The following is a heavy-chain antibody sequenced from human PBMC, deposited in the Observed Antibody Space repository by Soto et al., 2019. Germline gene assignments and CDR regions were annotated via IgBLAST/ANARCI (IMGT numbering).Heavy chain of an antibody. CDR1: GYTFTSYG. CDR3: AIGVLESVAGRTCDY. Sequence: QVQLVQSGAEVKKPGASVKVSCKASGYTFTSYGISWVRQAPGQGLEWMGWISAYNGNTNYAQKLQGRVTRATDTSTRTAYMELRSLRSDDTAVYYSAIGVLESVAGRTCDYWGQGTLVTVSS. J-gene: IGHJ4*02. CDR2: ISAYNGNT. D-gene: IGHD6-19*01. V-gene: IGHV1-18*01.